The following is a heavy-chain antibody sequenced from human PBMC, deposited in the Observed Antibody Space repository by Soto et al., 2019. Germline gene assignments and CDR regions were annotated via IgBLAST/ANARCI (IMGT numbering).Heavy chain of an antibody. CDR2: IWYDGSNK. CDR3: ARDRYMVRGVINPYYFDY. D-gene: IGHD3-10*01. V-gene: IGHV3-33*01. Sequence: GGSLRLSCAASGFTFSSYGMHWVRQAPGKGLEWVAVIWYDGSNKYYADSVKGRFTISRDNSKNTLYLQMNSLRAEDTALYYCARDRYMVRGVINPYYFDYWGQGTLVTVSS. J-gene: IGHJ4*02. CDR1: GFTFSSYG.